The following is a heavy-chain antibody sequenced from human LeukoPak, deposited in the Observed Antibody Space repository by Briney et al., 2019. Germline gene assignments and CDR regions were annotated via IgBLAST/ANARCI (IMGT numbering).Heavy chain of an antibody. CDR1: GYTFTGYY. CDR3: ARDSGSYYVGY. Sequence: ASVKLSCKACGYTFTGYYMHWVRQAPGQGLEWMGWINPNSGGTNYAQKFQGRVTMTRDTSISTAYMELSRLRSDDTAVYYCARDSGSYYVGYWGQGTLVTVSS. V-gene: IGHV1-2*02. J-gene: IGHJ4*02. CDR2: INPNSGGT. D-gene: IGHD1-26*01.